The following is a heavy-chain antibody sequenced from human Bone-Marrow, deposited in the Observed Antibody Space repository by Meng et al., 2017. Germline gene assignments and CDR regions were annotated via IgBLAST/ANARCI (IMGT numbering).Heavy chain of an antibody. D-gene: IGHD5-12*01. CDR2: IYYSGST. V-gene: IGHV4-59*01. Sequence: SETLSLTCTVSGGSISSYYWSWIRQPPGKGLEWIGYIYYSGSTNYNPSLKSRVTISVDTSKNQFSLKLSSVTAEYTAVYYCARASRSVPNSGYDSDPPEDYYYGMDVWGQGTTVTVSS. CDR3: ARASRSVPNSGYDSDPPEDYYYGMDV. J-gene: IGHJ6*02. CDR1: GGSISSYY.